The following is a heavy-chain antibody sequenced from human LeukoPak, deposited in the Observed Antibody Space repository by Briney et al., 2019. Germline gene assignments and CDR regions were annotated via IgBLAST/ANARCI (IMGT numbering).Heavy chain of an antibody. J-gene: IGHJ5*02. CDR1: GGSISSYY. CDR3: ARVTSRLGWFDP. CDR2: IYYSGST. D-gene: IGHD1-14*01. V-gene: IGHV4-59*08. Sequence: SETLSLTCTVSGGSISSYYWSWIRQPPGKGLEWIGYIYYSGSTNYNPSLKSRVTISVDTSKNQFSLKLSSVTAADTAVYYCARVTSRLGWFDPWGQGTLVTVSS.